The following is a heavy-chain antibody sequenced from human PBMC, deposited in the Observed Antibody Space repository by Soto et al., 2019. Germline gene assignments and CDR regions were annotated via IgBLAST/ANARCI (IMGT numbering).Heavy chain of an antibody. D-gene: IGHD4-17*01. CDR2: INHSGSP. CDR1: GGSFSDYY. CDR3: ARGMQHYGDCGWGY. V-gene: IGHV4-34*01. Sequence: SETLSLNCAVNGGSFSDYYWNWIRRPPGKGLEWIGEINHSGSPNYNPSLKSRVTMSVDTSKNQFSLRLSYVTAADTAMYYCARGMQHYGDCGWGYWGQGTLVTVS. J-gene: IGHJ4*02.